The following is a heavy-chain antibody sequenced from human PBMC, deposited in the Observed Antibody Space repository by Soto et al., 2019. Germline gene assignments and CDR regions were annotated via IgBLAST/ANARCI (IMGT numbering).Heavy chain of an antibody. D-gene: IGHD3-22*01. CDR1: GYTFTNND. V-gene: IGHV1-18*01. CDR2: ISPYSGKT. J-gene: IGHJ4*02. CDR3: AREGLLLLPDY. Sequence: QIQRVQSGTEVRKPGASAKVSCKTSGYTFTNNDVCWVRQTPGQGLEGMGWISPYSGKTNYARKFKVRVTMTTDTSTSTVYMELTSLTSDDTAVYYCAREGLLLLPDYWGQGTLVTVSS.